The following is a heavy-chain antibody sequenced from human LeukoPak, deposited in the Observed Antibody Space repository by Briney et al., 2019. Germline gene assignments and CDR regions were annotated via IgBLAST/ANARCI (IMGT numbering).Heavy chain of an antibody. V-gene: IGHV1-58*01. D-gene: IGHD2-2*02. CDR1: GFTFTSSA. Sequence: SVKVSCKASGFTFTSSAVQWVRQARGQRLEWIGWIVVGSGNTNYAQKFQERVTITRDMSTSTAYMELSSPRSEDTAVYYCAADQTYCSSTSCYNAFDIWGQGTMVTVSS. CDR3: AADQTYCSSTSCYNAFDI. CDR2: IVVGSGNT. J-gene: IGHJ3*02.